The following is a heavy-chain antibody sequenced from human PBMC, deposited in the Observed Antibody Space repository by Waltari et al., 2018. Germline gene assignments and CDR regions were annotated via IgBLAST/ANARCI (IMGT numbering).Heavy chain of an antibody. CDR3: ATGLVGATTGSDY. CDR1: GYTLTELS. V-gene: IGHV1-24*01. Sequence: QVQLVQSGAEVQKPGASMKVSCKVSGYTLTELSMHLVRQAPGKGLEWMGGFAPAGGETIYAQKVQGRVTMTEDTSTDTAYMELSSLRSEDTAVYYCATGLVGATTGSDYWGQGTLVTVSS. J-gene: IGHJ4*02. CDR2: FAPAGGET. D-gene: IGHD1-26*01.